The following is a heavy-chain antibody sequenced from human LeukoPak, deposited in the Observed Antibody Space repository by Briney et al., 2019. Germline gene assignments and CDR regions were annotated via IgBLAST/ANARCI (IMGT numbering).Heavy chain of an antibody. CDR1: GYTFTSYD. J-gene: IGHJ5*02. Sequence: ASVKVSCKASGYTFTSYDINWVRQATGQGLEWMGCMNPNSGNTGYAQKFQGRVAMTRNTSISTAYMELSSLRSEDTAVYYCARGVLEWLFDWFDPWGQGTLVTVSS. D-gene: IGHD3-3*01. CDR3: ARGVLEWLFDWFDP. CDR2: MNPNSGNT. V-gene: IGHV1-8*01.